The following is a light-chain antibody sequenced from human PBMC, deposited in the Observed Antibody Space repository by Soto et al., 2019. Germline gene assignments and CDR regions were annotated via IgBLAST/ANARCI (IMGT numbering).Light chain of an antibody. CDR1: SSDVGGYNY. Sequence: SALPQPVSVSGSPGRSINISCTGTSSDVGGYNYVSWYQQHPGKAPKLMIYDVSNRPSGVSNRFSGSKSGNTASLTISGLQAEDEADYYCSSYKSNSTNVFGTGTKVTVL. CDR3: SSYKSNSTNV. CDR2: DVS. J-gene: IGLJ1*01. V-gene: IGLV2-14*01.